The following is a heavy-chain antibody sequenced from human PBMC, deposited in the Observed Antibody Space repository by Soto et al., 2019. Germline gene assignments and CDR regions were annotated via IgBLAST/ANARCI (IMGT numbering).Heavy chain of an antibody. J-gene: IGHJ5*02. CDR3: ARIDGVLRYFDWGGNWFDP. CDR2: INHSGST. D-gene: IGHD3-9*01. Sequence: SETLSLTCAVYGGSFSGYYWSWIRQPPGKGLEWIGEINHSGSTNYNPSLKSRVTISVDTSKNQFSLKLSSVTAADTAVYYCARIDGVLRYFDWGGNWFDPWGQGTLVTVSS. CDR1: GGSFSGYY. V-gene: IGHV4-34*01.